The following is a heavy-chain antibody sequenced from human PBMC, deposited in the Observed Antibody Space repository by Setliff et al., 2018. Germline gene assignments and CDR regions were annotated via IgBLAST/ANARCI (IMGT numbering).Heavy chain of an antibody. V-gene: IGHV3-7*01. Sequence: PGGSLRLSCTASGLSYTNDWVSWVRQAPGKGLEWLASINPHGSEKYYADSVKGRFTISRDNAKNSLSLQMNNLRTEDTAVYYCAREKEEARAFDIWGQGTMVTVS. CDR2: INPHGSEK. CDR3: AREKEEARAFDI. CDR1: GLSYTNDW. J-gene: IGHJ3*02.